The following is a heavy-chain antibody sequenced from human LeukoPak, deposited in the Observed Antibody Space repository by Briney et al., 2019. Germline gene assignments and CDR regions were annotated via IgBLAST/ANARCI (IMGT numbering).Heavy chain of an antibody. Sequence: KPSETLSLTCTVSGYSISSGYYWGWIRQPPGEGLEWIGSIYHSGSTYYNPSLKSRVTISVDTSKNQFSLKLSSVTAADTAVYYCARELIGPPPVDYWGQGTLVTVSS. V-gene: IGHV4-38-2*02. CDR1: GYSISSGYY. J-gene: IGHJ4*02. CDR3: ARELIGPPPVDY. CDR2: IYHSGST.